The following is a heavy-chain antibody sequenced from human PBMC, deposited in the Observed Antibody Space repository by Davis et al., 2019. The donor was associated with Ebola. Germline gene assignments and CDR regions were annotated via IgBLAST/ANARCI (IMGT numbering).Heavy chain of an antibody. CDR1: GFTFSSYG. D-gene: IGHD1-26*01. V-gene: IGHV3-73*01. CDR2: IRSKANSYAT. Sequence: GESLKISCAASGFTFSSYGMHWVRQASGKGLEWVGRIRSKANSYATAYAASVKGRFTISRDDSKNTAYLQVNSLKTEDTAVYYCTSTLGALDYWGQGTLVTVSS. J-gene: IGHJ4*02. CDR3: TSTLGALDY.